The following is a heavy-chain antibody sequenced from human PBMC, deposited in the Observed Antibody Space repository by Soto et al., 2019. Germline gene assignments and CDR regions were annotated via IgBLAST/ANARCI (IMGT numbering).Heavy chain of an antibody. Sequence: EVQLVESGGGLVQPGGSLRLSCAASGFTVSSNYMSWVRQAPGKGLEWVSVIYSGGSTYYADSVKGRFTISRHNSKNTPYRQMNSLRAEDTAVYYCAREGSRRLRTYYYGMDVWGQGTTVTVSS. CDR3: AREGSRRLRTYYYGMDV. J-gene: IGHJ6*02. D-gene: IGHD6-13*01. CDR2: IYSGGST. CDR1: GFTVSSNY. V-gene: IGHV3-53*04.